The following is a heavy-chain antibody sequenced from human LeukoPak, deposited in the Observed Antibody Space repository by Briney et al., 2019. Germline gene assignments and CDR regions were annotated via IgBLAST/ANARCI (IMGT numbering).Heavy chain of an antibody. CDR1: GFTFSSYA. CDR2: ISGSGAST. V-gene: IGHV3-23*01. CDR3: ARRSCSGGSCYNAFDI. Sequence: PGGSLRPSCAASGFTFSSYAMTWVRQAPGKGLEWASTISGSGASTYYADSVKGRFTISRDSSKNTLYLQMNSLRAEDTAVYYCARRSCSGGSCYNAFDIWGQGTMVTVSS. D-gene: IGHD2-15*01. J-gene: IGHJ3*02.